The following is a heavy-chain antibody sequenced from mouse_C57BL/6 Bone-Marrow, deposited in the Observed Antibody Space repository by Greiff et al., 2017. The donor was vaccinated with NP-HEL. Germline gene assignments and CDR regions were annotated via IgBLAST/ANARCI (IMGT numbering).Heavy chain of an antibody. D-gene: IGHD1-1*01. CDR1: GYTFTSYW. CDR2: IDPSDSET. V-gene: IGHV1-52*01. CDR3: ARRHYGSRWYFDV. J-gene: IGHJ1*03. Sequence: QVQLQQPGAELVRPGSSVKLSCKASGYTFTSYWMHWVKQRPIQGLEWIGNIDPSDSETHYNQKFKDKATLTVDKSSSTAYMQLSSLTSEDSAVYYCARRHYGSRWYFDVWGTGTTVTVSS.